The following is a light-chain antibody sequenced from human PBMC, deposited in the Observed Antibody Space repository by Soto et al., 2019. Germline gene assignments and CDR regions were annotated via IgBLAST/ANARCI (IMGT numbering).Light chain of an antibody. CDR2: GAS. CDR3: QQYGGSVYT. Sequence: EIVLTQPPGTLSLSPGERATLSCRASQSVSSSYLAWYQQKPGQAPRLLIYGASSRATAVPDRFSGGGSGTDFTLTISRLEPEDFAVYYCQQYGGSVYTFGQGTKLEIK. J-gene: IGKJ2*01. V-gene: IGKV3-20*01. CDR1: QSVSSSY.